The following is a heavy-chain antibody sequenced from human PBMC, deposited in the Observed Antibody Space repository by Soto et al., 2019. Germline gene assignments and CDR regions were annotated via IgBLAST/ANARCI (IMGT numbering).Heavy chain of an antibody. CDR2: IDGRSDDT. CDR1: GFTFSSYV. Sequence: EMQLLESGGGLVQPGGSLRLSCAASGFTFSSYVMSWVRQAPGKGLEWVSAIDGRSDDTYYAFSVKGRYSSSRDNSNNRVYMRLYRLRSEDSAVYYCVKRGATWGAFDVLGQGTLVTVSS. D-gene: IGHD1-26*01. CDR3: VKRGATWGAFDV. V-gene: IGHV3-23*01. J-gene: IGHJ3*01.